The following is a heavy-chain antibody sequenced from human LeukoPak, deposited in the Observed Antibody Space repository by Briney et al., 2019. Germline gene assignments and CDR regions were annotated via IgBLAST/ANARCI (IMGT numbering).Heavy chain of an antibody. V-gene: IGHV3-30*18. CDR1: GLIFSTYG. J-gene: IGHJ4*02. D-gene: IGHD5-18*01. CDR2: IGNDGINK. Sequence: QPGRSLRLSCAASGLIFSTYGMHWVRQAPGKGLEWVAVIGNDGINKYYGDSVKGRFSISRDNSNNTLYLHMNSLRPEDTAVYFCAKGRRGSSYVHYFDSWGQGVLVTVSS. CDR3: AKGRRGSSYVHYFDS.